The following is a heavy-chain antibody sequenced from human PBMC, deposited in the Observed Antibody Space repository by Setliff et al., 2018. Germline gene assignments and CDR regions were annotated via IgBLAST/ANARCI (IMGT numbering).Heavy chain of an antibody. Sequence: SETLSLTCAVYGGSFSTYYWIWIRQPPGKGLEWIGEINHSGSTNYNPPLKSRVTISVDTSKNQFSLKLSSVTAADTAVYYCARGKWYFDYWGQGTLVTVSS. CDR1: GGSFSTYY. D-gene: IGHD2-8*01. CDR3: ARGKWYFDY. CDR2: INHSGST. J-gene: IGHJ4*02. V-gene: IGHV4-34*01.